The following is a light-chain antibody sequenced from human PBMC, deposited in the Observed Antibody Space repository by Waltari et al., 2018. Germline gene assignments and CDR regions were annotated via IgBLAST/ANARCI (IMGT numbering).Light chain of an antibody. CDR1: QSVGRA. J-gene: IGKJ1*01. Sequence: EIVLTQSPGTLSLSPGERATLSCWASQSVGRALAWYKKKRGQAPRLLIDGASTRARGIPDRFIGSGSGTDFSLTINRLEPEDFAVYYCQHYVRLPVTFGQGTKVEIK. V-gene: IGKV3-20*01. CDR2: GAS. CDR3: QHYVRLPVT.